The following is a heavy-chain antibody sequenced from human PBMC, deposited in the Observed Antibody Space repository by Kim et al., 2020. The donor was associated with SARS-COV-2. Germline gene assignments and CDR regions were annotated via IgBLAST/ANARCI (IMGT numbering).Heavy chain of an antibody. Sequence: SETLSLTCTVSGGSISSSSYYWGWIRQPPGKGLEWIGSIYYSGSTYYNPSLKSRVTISVDTSKNQFSLKLSSVTAADTAVYYCARVLTFGELLNPHSYFDYWGQGTLVTVSS. CDR1: GGSISSSSYY. D-gene: IGHD3-10*01. CDR2: IYYSGST. J-gene: IGHJ4*02. CDR3: ARVLTFGELLNPHSYFDY. V-gene: IGHV4-39*07.